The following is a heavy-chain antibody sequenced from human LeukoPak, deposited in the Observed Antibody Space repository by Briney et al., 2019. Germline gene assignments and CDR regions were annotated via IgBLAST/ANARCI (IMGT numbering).Heavy chain of an antibody. D-gene: IGHD6-19*01. V-gene: IGHV4-34*01. J-gene: IGHJ2*01. CDR3: ARVCSGQWLPRYWYFDL. CDR2: INHSGST. Sequence: SETLSLTCSVYGGSFSGYYWSWIRQPPGKGLEWIGEINHSGSTNYNPSLKSRVTISVDTSKNQFSLKLSSVTAADTAVYYCARVCSGQWLPRYWYFDLWGRGTLVTVSS. CDR1: GGSFSGYY.